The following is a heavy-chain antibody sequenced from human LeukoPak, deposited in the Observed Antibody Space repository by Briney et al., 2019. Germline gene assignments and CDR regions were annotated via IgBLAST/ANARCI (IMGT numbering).Heavy chain of an antibody. D-gene: IGHD1-14*01. V-gene: IGHV3-23*01. J-gene: IGHJ4*02. CDR3: AKEGAHNIPPYYFDY. Sequence: ETLSLTCTVSGGSISSSGYYWGWIRQPPGKGLEWISTISGSGGSTYYADSVKGRFTISRDNSKNTLYLQMNSLRAEDTAVYYCAKEGAHNIPPYYFDYWGQGTLVTVSS. CDR1: GGSISSSGYY. CDR2: ISGSGGST.